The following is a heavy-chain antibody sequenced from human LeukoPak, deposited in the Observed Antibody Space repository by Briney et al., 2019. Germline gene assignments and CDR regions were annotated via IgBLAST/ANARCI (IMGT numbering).Heavy chain of an antibody. J-gene: IGHJ4*02. Sequence: GASVKVSCKASGGTFSSYAISWVRQAPGQGLEWMGGIIPIFGTANYAQKFQGRVTITADESTSTAYMELSSLRSEDTAVYYCARERRYSYGSGFDYWGQGTLVTVSS. CDR1: GGTFSSYA. CDR3: ARERRYSYGSGFDY. D-gene: IGHD5-18*01. CDR2: IIPIFGTA. V-gene: IGHV1-69*13.